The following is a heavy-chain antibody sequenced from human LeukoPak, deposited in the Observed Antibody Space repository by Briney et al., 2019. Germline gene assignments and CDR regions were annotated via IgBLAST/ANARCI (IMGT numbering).Heavy chain of an antibody. J-gene: IGHJ4*02. Sequence: ASVKVSCKASGYTFTNFYIHWVRQAPGQGLEWMGMINPSGGSTTYAQTFQGRVTTTRDTSTSTVHMELSGLRSEDTALYYCARGYCSSTNCLPGGYWGQGTLVTVSS. CDR3: ARGYCSSTNCLPGGY. D-gene: IGHD2-2*01. V-gene: IGHV1-46*01. CDR1: GYTFTNFY. CDR2: INPSGGST.